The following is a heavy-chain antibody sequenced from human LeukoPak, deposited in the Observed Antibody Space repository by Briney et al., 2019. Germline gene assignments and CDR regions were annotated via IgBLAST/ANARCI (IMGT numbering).Heavy chain of an antibody. Sequence: PGGSLRLSCAASAFTFSTYGMHWVSQAPGKGLEWVAVISSDGTNIFYTDSVKGRFTISRDNSKNTLYLQMNSLRPEDTAVYYCAKADYDFVWGSYRYLSLDHWGQGTLVTAPS. J-gene: IGHJ4*02. D-gene: IGHD3-16*02. CDR2: ISSDGTNI. V-gene: IGHV3-30*18. CDR3: AKADYDFVWGSYRYLSLDH. CDR1: AFTFSTYG.